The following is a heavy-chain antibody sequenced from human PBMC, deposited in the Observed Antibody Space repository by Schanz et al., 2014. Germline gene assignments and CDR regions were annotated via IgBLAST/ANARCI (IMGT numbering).Heavy chain of an antibody. Sequence: QVQLVQSGSELKKPGASVNISCKASGYTFTTYALNWVRQAPGQGLEWMGWIGGHSGDTRNAQQFQGKLTVTADTSTTTAYMELRSLRTDDTAVYYCARDNLVSSSWYNYYGMDVWGQGTTVTVSS. V-gene: IGHV1-18*01. J-gene: IGHJ6*02. CDR2: IGGHSGDT. CDR3: ARDNLVSSSWYNYYGMDV. D-gene: IGHD6-13*01. CDR1: GYTFTTYA.